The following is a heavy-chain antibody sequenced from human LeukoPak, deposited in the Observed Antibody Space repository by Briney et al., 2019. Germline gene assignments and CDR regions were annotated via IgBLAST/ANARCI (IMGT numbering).Heavy chain of an antibody. CDR2: IYHSGST. J-gene: IGHJ4*02. Sequence: PSETLSLTCTVSGGSIISSSYYWGWIRQPPGKGLEWIGSIYHSGSTYYNPSLKSRVTISVDTSKNQFSLKLSSVTAADTAVYYCARAARRGSRYSGSSFDYWGQGTLVTVSS. CDR1: GGSIISSSYY. CDR3: ARAARRGSRYSGSSFDY. D-gene: IGHD1-26*01. V-gene: IGHV4-39*07.